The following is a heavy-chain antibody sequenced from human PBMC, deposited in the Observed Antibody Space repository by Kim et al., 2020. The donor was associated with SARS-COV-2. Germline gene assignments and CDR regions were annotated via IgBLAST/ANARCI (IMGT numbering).Heavy chain of an antibody. CDR3: TTGRYYYDSSGYYGIDAFDI. V-gene: IGHV3-15*01. CDR2: IKSKTDGGTT. Sequence: GGSLRLSCAASGFTFSNAWMSWVRQAPGKGLEWVGRIKSKTDGGTTDYAAPVKGRFTISRDDSKNTLYLQMNSLKTEDTAVYYCTTGRYYYDSSGYYGIDAFDIWGQGTMVTVSS. CDR1: GFTFSNAW. D-gene: IGHD3-22*01. J-gene: IGHJ3*02.